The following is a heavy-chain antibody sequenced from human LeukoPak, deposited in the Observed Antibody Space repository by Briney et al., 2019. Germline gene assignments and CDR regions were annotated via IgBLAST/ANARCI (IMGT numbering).Heavy chain of an antibody. CDR2: ISSSSSYI. CDR3: ARGRRPPTKWFGELLGFDY. D-gene: IGHD3-10*01. CDR1: GFTFSSYS. J-gene: IGHJ4*02. V-gene: IGHV3-21*01. Sequence: PGGSLRLSCAASGFTFSSYSMNWVRQAPGKGLEWVSSISSSSSYIYYADSVKGRFTISRDNAKNSLYLQMNSLRAEDTAVYYCARGRRPPTKWFGELLGFDYWGQGTLVTVSS.